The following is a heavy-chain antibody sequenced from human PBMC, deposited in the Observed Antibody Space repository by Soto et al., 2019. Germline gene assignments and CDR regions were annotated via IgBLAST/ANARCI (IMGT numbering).Heavy chain of an antibody. J-gene: IGHJ4*02. CDR2: INHSGTT. CDR3: VRGGFHGGNYYVFDY. Sequence: QVQLQQWGAGLLRPSETLSLTCAVYGGSFTGYYWTWIRQPPGKGLEWIGEINHSGTTTYKPSLKSRVTMSVDTSRDQFSLRLSSVTAADTAVYYCVRGGFHGGNYYVFDYWGQGTLVTVSA. CDR1: GGSFTGYY. D-gene: IGHD2-15*01. V-gene: IGHV4-34*01.